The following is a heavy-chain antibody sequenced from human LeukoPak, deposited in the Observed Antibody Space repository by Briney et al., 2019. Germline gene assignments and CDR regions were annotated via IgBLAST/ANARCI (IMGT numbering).Heavy chain of an antibody. D-gene: IGHD6-13*01. V-gene: IGHV4-59*08. CDR1: GGSCYGYY. J-gene: IGHJ5*01. CDR2: IYYSGST. Sequence: SETLSLTCAVYGGSCYGYYWIWIRQPPGQGLEGMGYIYYSGSTNSNPPLKSRVTITEATSKKHFSLKMSPMTAANAAVYYCGNSFSSSFNWFDSCGQGTLVTVSS. CDR3: GNSFSSSFNWFDS.